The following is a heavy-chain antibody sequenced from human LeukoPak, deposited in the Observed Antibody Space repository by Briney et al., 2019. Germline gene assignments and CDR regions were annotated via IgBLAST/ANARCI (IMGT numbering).Heavy chain of an antibody. Sequence: GGSLRLSCLGSGFRFSSYWVSWVRQAPGKGLEWVANIKQDGSEIHYGDSVKGRFTISRDNAKNSLFLQMNSLRVEDTAVYYCARLKDDVTKFDYWGQGTLVSVSS. CDR1: GFRFSSYW. V-gene: IGHV3-7*01. D-gene: IGHD2-8*01. CDR2: IKQDGSEI. CDR3: ARLKDDVTKFDY. J-gene: IGHJ4*02.